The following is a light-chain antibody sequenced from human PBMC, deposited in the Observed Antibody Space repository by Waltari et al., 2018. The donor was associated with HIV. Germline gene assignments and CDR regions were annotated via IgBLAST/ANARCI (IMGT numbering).Light chain of an antibody. CDR3: QSYDSSLTMV. J-gene: IGLJ2*01. CDR2: API. CDR1: SPNIGAGYD. Sequence: QSVLTQPPSVSGAPGQRVTISCPGGSPNIGAGYDVHWYQRLPGTAPKLLIFAPITRPSGVPDRCSGSSSGTAASLAITGLQAEDEADYYCQSYDSSLTMVFGGGTKVTVL. V-gene: IGLV1-40*01.